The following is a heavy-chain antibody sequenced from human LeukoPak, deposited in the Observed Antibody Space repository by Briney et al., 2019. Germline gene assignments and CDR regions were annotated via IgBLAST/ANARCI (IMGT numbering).Heavy chain of an antibody. Sequence: KISCKGSGYSFTSYWIGWVRQAPGQGLEWMGRIIPIFGTANYAQKFQGRVTITTDESTSTAYMELSSLRSEDTAVYYCARESSSWLLDYWGQGTLVTVSS. J-gene: IGHJ4*02. CDR2: IIPIFGTA. V-gene: IGHV1-69*05. CDR3: ARESSSWLLDY. CDR1: GYSFTSYW. D-gene: IGHD6-13*01.